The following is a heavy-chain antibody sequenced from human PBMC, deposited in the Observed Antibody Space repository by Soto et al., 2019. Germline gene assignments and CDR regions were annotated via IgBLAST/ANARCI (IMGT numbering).Heavy chain of an antibody. J-gene: IGHJ3*02. CDR2: IYSGGST. Sequence: EVQLVETGGGLIQPGGSLRLSCAASGFTVSSNYMSWVRQAPGKGLEWVSVIYSGGSTYYADSVKGRFTISRDNSKNTLYLQMNSRRAEDTAVYYCARSSRYYYDSSGYQPPRDAFDIWGQGTMVTVSS. CDR3: ARSSRYYYDSSGYQPPRDAFDI. CDR1: GFTVSSNY. V-gene: IGHV3-53*02. D-gene: IGHD3-22*01.